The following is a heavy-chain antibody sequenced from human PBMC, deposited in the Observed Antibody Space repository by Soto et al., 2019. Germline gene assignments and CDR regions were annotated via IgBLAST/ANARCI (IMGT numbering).Heavy chain of an antibody. CDR3: AXXGTPIDY. Sequence: QVQLVQSGAEVKKPGASVKVSCKASGYTFTNFGXXXXXXXXGQGLEWMGWISAYNGNTNYAQNFQGRVTMTTDTXXXXXXXXXXXXXXXXXXXYYCAXXGTPIDYWGQGTLVTVSS. CDR1: GYTFTNFG. CDR2: ISAYNGNT. J-gene: IGHJ4*02. V-gene: IGHV1-18*01. D-gene: IGHD3-10*01.